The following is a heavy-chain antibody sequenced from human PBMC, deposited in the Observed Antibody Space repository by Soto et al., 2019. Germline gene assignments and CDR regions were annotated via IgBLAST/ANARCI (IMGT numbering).Heavy chain of an antibody. V-gene: IGHV3-23*01. CDR3: AKEDRGVPFEWLVRRDYYYYGMVV. D-gene: IGHD3-3*01. J-gene: IGHJ6*02. CDR1: GFTVSSYA. CDR2: SSRSGGST. Sequence: GSLSLSGAASGFTVSSYAMSCVRQAPGKGLEWISTSSRSGGSTYYADSVKGRFTTHRDNYKNTLYLQMNSLRAEATAVHYCAKEDRGVPFEWLVRRDYYYYGMVVRGQGTTVTVSS.